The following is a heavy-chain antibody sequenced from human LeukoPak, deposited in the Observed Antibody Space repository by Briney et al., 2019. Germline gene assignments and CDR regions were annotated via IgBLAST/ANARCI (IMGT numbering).Heavy chain of an antibody. J-gene: IGHJ3*02. V-gene: IGHV4-34*01. Sequence: PGGSLRLSCAASGFTFSDYYMSWIRQPPGKGLEWIGEIYHSGSTNYNPSLKSRVTISVDKSKTQFSLKLSSVTAADTAMYYCARDKWEPRYAFDIWGQGTMVTVSS. CDR1: GFTFSDYY. D-gene: IGHD1-26*01. CDR3: ARDKWEPRYAFDI. CDR2: IYHSGST.